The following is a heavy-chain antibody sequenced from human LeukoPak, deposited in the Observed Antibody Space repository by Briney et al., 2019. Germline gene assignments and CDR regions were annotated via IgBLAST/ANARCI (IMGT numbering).Heavy chain of an antibody. CDR3: ARLVGTAGFDF. D-gene: IGHD1-1*01. CDR2: VFHSGGT. J-gene: IGHJ4*02. Sequence: SETLSLTCTVSGYSISSAYSWGWIRQSPGKVLEGIGKVFHSGGTYYNPSLKNRITISVDTSKNQYSLRLRSVTAADTAVFYCARLVGTAGFDFWGQGTLVTVSS. V-gene: IGHV4-38-2*02. CDR1: GYSISSAYS.